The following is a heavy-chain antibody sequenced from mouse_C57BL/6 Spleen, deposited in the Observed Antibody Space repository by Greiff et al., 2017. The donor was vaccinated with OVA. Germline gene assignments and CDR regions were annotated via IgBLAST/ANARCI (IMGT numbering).Heavy chain of an antibody. CDR2: IYPRSGNT. CDR3: ARGDYDGGYYAMEY. V-gene: IGHV1-81*01. CDR1: GYTFTSYG. J-gene: IGHJ4*01. Sequence: QVQLQQSGAELARPGASVKLSCKASGYTFTSYGISWVKQRPGQGLEWIGEIYPRSGNTYYNEKFKGKATLTADKSSSTAYMELRSLTSEDSAVYYCARGDYDGGYYAMEYWGQGTSVTVSS. D-gene: IGHD2-4*01.